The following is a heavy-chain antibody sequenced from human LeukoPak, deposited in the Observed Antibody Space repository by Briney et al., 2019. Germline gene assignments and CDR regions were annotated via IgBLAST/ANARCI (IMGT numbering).Heavy chain of an antibody. V-gene: IGHV1-8*01. CDR3: AREWPDFWSGYFTYYYYYGMDV. CDR1: GYTFTSYD. CDR2: MNPNSGNT. J-gene: IGHJ6*02. D-gene: IGHD3-3*01. Sequence: ASVKVSCKASGYTFTSYDINWVRQATGQGLEWMGWMNPNSGNTGYAQKFQGRVTMTRNTSISTAYMELSSPRSEGTAVYYCAREWPDFWSGYFTYYYYYGMDVWGQGTTVTVSS.